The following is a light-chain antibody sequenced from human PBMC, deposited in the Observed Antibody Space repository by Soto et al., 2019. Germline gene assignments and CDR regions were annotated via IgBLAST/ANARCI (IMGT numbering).Light chain of an antibody. CDR2: AAS. Sequence: DIQMTQSPSSLSASVGDRVTITCRASQSIASFLNWYQQRPGRAPKLLIYAASSLQSGVPSRFSGSGSGTDVTLTISSLQPEDIAAYYCQQSDIAPWTFGQGTRVEIK. CDR3: QQSDIAPWT. CDR1: QSIASF. J-gene: IGKJ1*01. V-gene: IGKV1-39*01.